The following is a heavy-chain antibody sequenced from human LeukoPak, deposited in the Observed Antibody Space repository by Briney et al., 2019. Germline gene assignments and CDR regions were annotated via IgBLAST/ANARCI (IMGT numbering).Heavy chain of an antibody. CDR1: GGSISSYY. V-gene: IGHV4-59*01. J-gene: IGHJ4*02. Sequence: PSETLSLTCTVSGGSISSYYWSWIRQPPGKGLEWIGYIYYSGSTNYNPSLKSRVTISVDTSKNQFSLNVSSVTAADTAVYYCARVSGYDILTGYYYYFDYWGQGTLVTVSS. CDR2: IYYSGST. D-gene: IGHD3-9*01. CDR3: ARVSGYDILTGYYYYFDY.